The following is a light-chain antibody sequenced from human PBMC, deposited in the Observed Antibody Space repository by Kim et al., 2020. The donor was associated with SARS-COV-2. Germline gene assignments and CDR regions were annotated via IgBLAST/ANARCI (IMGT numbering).Light chain of an antibody. CDR1: KLGDKY. CDR3: QAWDSYTAV. V-gene: IGLV3-1*01. CDR2: QDT. J-gene: IGLJ3*02. Sequence: SYELTQPPSVSVSPGQTASITCSGDKLGDKYACWYQQKAGQSPVLVIYQDTKRPSGIPERFSGSNSGNTATLTISGTQAMDEADYYCQAWDSYTAVFGGG.